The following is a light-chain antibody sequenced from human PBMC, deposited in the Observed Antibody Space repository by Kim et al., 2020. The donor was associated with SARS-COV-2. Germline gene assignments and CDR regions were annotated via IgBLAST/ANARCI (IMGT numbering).Light chain of an antibody. CDR1: SGHSSAA. J-gene: IGLJ3*02. CDR2: LNSDGSH. CDR3: QTWGTGIRV. Sequence: QPVLTQSPSASASLGASVKLTCTLSSGHSSAAIAWHQQQPEKGPRYLMKLNSDGSHNKGDGIPDSFSGSSSGAERYLTISSLQSEDEADYYCQTWGTGIRVFGGGTQLTVL. V-gene: IGLV4-69*01.